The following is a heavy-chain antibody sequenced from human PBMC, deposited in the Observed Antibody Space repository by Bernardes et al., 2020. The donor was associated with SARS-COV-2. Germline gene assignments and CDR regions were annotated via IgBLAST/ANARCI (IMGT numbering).Heavy chain of an antibody. D-gene: IGHD4-4*01. CDR1: TFTFTTYA. J-gene: IGHJ6*02. CDR3: ARGKGQWYSNPPAMDV. Sequence: GGSLRLSCAASTFTFTTYAMHWVRQAPGKGLEWLAIISYDGSNKYYADSVKGRFTISRDNFQNTLYLQMNSLRVEDTAVYYCARGKGQWYSNPPAMDVWGQGTTVTVSS. V-gene: IGHV3-30*03. CDR2: ISYDGSNK.